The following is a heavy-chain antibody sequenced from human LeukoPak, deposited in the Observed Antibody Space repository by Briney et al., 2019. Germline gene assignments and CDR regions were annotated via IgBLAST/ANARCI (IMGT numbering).Heavy chain of an antibody. J-gene: IGHJ6*03. V-gene: IGHV1-2*02. Sequence: GASVKVSCKASGYTFSGFYIHWVRQAPGQGLEWMGWINPNSGVTNYAQKLQGRVTITRDTSIDTAYMQLSRLRSDDTAVYYCAKGRYGDYEAPFHYYMDAWGRGTTVTVSS. CDR1: GYTFSGFY. CDR2: INPNSGVT. CDR3: AKGRYGDYEAPFHYYMDA. D-gene: IGHD5-12*01.